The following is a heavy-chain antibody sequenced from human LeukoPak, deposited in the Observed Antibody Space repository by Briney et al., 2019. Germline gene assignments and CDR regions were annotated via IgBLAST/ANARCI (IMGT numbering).Heavy chain of an antibody. Sequence: PGGSLRLSCAASGFTFSSYAMSWVRQAPGKGVEWVSAISGSGGSTYYADSVKGRLTISRDNSKNTLYLQMNSLRAEDTAVYYCAKGPSSWEPTYYFDYWGQGTLVTVSS. D-gene: IGHD1-14*01. CDR3: AKGPSSWEPTYYFDY. J-gene: IGHJ4*02. V-gene: IGHV3-23*01. CDR1: GFTFSSYA. CDR2: ISGSGGST.